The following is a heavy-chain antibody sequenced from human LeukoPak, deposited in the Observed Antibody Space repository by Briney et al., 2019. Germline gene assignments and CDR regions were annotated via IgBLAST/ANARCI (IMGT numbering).Heavy chain of an antibody. CDR3: ARVGSAAATADY. CDR1: GYTFTTYY. D-gene: IGHD6-25*01. J-gene: IGHJ4*02. V-gene: IGHV1-46*01. Sequence: VASVKVSCKASGYTFTTYYMHWMRQAPGQGPEWMGIINPRGGSTDYARKFQGRITMTSDTSTSTVYMELNSLTSDDTAIYFCARVGSAAATADYWGQGTLVTVSS. CDR2: INPRGGST.